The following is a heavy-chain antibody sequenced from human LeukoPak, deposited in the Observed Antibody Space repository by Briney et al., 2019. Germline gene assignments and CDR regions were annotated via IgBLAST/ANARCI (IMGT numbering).Heavy chain of an antibody. CDR2: ISDIGSS. CDR1: GGSISSYY. V-gene: IGHV4-59*08. Sequence: SETLSLTCTVSGGSISSYYWSWIRQPPGKGLEWIAYISDIGSSHYNPSLKSRVTISLDTSKNQFSLKLSSVTAADTAVYYCAGHHPRNTVYFWGQGTLVTVSS. CDR3: AGHHPRNTVYF. D-gene: IGHD2/OR15-2a*01. J-gene: IGHJ4*02.